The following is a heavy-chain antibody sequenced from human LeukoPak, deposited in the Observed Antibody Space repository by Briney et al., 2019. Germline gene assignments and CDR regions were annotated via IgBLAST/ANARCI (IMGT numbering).Heavy chain of an antibody. Sequence: GGSLRLSCAASGFTFSSYSMNWVRQAPGKGLEWVSYISSSSSTIYYADSVKGRFTISRDNAKNSLYLQMNSLRAEDTAVYYCARPLLRTTYPTWGQGTLVTVSS. D-gene: IGHD4-11*01. CDR1: GFTFSSYS. J-gene: IGHJ4*02. CDR3: ARPLLRTTYPT. V-gene: IGHV3-48*04. CDR2: ISSSSSTI.